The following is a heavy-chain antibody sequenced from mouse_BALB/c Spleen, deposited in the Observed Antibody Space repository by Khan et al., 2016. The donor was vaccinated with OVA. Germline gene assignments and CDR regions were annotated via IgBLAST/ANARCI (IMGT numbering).Heavy chain of an antibody. J-gene: IGHJ4*01. CDR2: IRNKANGYTT. CDR3: ARYGGSLALDY. CDR1: EFTFTDYY. V-gene: IGHV7-3*02. Sequence: EVQLVESGGGLVQPGGSLRLSSTTSEFTFTDYYMSWVRQPPGEALEWLGFIRNKANGYTTEYSASVKGRFTISRDNSQSILFLQMNTLRAEYSATYYCARYGGSLALDYWGQGTSVTVSS.